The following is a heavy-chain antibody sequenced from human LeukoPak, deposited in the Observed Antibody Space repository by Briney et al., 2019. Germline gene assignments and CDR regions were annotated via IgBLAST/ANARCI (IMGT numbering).Heavy chain of an antibody. D-gene: IGHD3-22*01. J-gene: IGHJ4*02. V-gene: IGHV4-34*01. CDR2: INHSGST. Sequence: PSETLSLTCAVYGGSSSGYYWSWIRQPPGKGLEWIGEINHSGSTNYNPSLKSRVTISVDTSKNQFSLKLSSVTAADTAVYYCARARITMIVVVPNYFDYWGQGTLVTVSS. CDR1: GGSSSGYY. CDR3: ARARITMIVVVPNYFDY.